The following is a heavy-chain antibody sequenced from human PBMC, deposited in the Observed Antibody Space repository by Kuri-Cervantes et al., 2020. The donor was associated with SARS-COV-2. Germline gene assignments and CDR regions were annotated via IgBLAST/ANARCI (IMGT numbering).Heavy chain of an antibody. CDR3: ARDSGLAAAGLFDY. CDR2: IIPILGTA. V-gene: IGHV1-69*04. CDR1: GGTFSSYA. Sequence: SVKVSCKASGGTFSSYAISWVRQAPGQGLEWMGRIIPILGTANYAQKFQGRVTITADKSTSTAYMGLSSLRSEDTAVYYCARDSGLAAAGLFDYWGQGTLVTVSS. J-gene: IGHJ4*02. D-gene: IGHD6-13*01.